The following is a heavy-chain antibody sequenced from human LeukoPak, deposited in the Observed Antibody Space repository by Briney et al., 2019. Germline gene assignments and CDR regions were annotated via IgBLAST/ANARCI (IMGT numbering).Heavy chain of an antibody. CDR2: ISWNSGSI. J-gene: IGHJ6*03. Sequence: GRSLRLSCAASGFTFDDYAMHWVRQAPGKGLEWVSGISWNSGSIGYADSVKGRFTISRDNAKNSLHLQMNSLRDEDTALYYCANLGSAGCRRITSCSAYMDVWGKGTTVTVSS. CDR3: ANLGSAGCRRITSCSAYMDV. CDR1: GFTFDDYA. V-gene: IGHV3-9*01. D-gene: IGHD2-2*01.